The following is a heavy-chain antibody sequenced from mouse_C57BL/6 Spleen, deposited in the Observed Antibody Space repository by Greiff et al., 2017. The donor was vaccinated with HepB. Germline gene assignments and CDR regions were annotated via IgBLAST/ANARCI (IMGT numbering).Heavy chain of an antibody. D-gene: IGHD2-4*01. CDR3: ARDRSDYDGAWFAY. CDR2: ISYDGSN. Sequence: VQLKESGPGLVKPSQSLSLTCSVTGYSITSGYYWNWIRQFPGNTLEWMGYISYDGSNNYNPSLKNRISNTRDTSKNQFFLKLNSVTTEDTATYYCARDRSDYDGAWFAYWGQGTLVTVSA. J-gene: IGHJ3*01. V-gene: IGHV3-6*01. CDR1: GYSITSGYY.